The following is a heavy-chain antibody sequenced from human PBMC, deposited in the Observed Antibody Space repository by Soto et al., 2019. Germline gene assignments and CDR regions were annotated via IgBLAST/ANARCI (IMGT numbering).Heavy chain of an antibody. J-gene: IGHJ6*02. Sequence: QVQLVQSGAEVKKPGSSVKVSCKAYGGTFSKYAISWVRQAPGQGLEWMGGIIPLSGTANYAQKFQGRVTITADDSTSTAYMELSSLRSEDTAVYYCASDYAVADTYYYGMDVWGQGTTVTVSS. D-gene: IGHD6-19*01. V-gene: IGHV1-69*01. CDR1: GGTFSKYA. CDR3: ASDYAVADTYYYGMDV. CDR2: IIPLSGTA.